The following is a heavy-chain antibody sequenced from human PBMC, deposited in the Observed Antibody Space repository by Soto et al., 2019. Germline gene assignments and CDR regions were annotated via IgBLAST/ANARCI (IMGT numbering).Heavy chain of an antibody. J-gene: IGHJ6*02. V-gene: IGHV3-48*03. Sequence: GGSLRLSCAASGFTFSSYEMNWVRQAPGKGLEWVSYISSSGSTIYYADSVKGRFTISRDNAKNSLYLQMNGLRAEDTAVYYCARDYTVNYYYYGMDVWGQGTTVTVSS. CDR2: ISSSGSTI. CDR3: ARDYTVNYYYYGMDV. CDR1: GFTFSSYE. D-gene: IGHD4-4*01.